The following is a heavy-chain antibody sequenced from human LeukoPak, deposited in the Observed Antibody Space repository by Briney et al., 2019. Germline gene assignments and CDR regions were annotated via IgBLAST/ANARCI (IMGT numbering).Heavy chain of an antibody. D-gene: IGHD3-10*01. CDR1: GGSFSGYY. CDR2: INHSGST. J-gene: IGHJ6*03. Sequence: SETLSLTCAVYGGSFSGYYWSWIRQPPGKGLVWIGEINHSGSTNYNPSLKSRVTISVDTSKNQFSLKLSSVTAADTAVYYCARGPRFYYYYYYYMDVWGKGTTVTVSS. V-gene: IGHV4-34*01. CDR3: ARGPRFYYYYYYYMDV.